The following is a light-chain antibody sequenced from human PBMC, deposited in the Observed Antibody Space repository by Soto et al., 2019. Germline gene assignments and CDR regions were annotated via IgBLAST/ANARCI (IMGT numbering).Light chain of an antibody. CDR2: DVN. CDR3: CSYAGRYSWV. V-gene: IGLV2-11*01. J-gene: IGLJ3*02. CDR1: SSDVGGYNY. Sequence: QSALTQPASVSGSPGQSITISCTGTSSDVGGYNYVSWYQQHPGKAPKFMIYDVNKRPSGVPDRFSGSKSGNTASLIISGLQADDEADYYCCSYAGRYSWVFGGGTKLTVL.